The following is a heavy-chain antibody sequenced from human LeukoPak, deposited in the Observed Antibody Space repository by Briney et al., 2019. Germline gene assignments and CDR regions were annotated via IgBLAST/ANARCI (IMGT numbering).Heavy chain of an antibody. CDR2: INHSGST. V-gene: IGHV4-34*01. CDR1: GGSFSGYY. Sequence: SETLSLTCAVYGGSFSGYYWSWIRQPPGRGLEWIGEINHSGSTNYNPSLKSRVTISVDTSKNQFSLKLSSVTAADTAVYYCARGRSSSCDYWGQGTLVTVSS. D-gene: IGHD6-13*01. J-gene: IGHJ4*02. CDR3: ARGRSSSCDY.